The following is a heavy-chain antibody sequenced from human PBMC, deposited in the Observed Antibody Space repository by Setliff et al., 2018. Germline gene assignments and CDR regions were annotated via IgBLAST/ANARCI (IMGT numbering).Heavy chain of an antibody. Sequence: GGSLRLSCAASGFSFGSFSMSWVRQPPGKGLEWVASILYTGGGPSYGESVKGRFTVSRDNSKNTLYLQMNSLTAEDTAVYYCAKDLRRDGKWDTDYWGQGTLVTVSS. D-gene: IGHD1-26*01. CDR2: ILYTGGGP. J-gene: IGHJ4*02. CDR1: GFSFGSFS. CDR3: AKDLRRDGKWDTDY. V-gene: IGHV3-23*01.